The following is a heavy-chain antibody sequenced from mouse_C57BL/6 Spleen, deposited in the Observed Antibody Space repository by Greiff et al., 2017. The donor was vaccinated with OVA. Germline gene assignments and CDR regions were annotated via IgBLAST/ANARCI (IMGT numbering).Heavy chain of an antibody. CDR2: INPYNGGT. CDR3: ARRTAQAPFAY. CDR1: GYTFTDYY. Sequence: VQLQQSGPVLVKPGASVKMSCKASGYTFTDYYMNWVKQSHGKSLEWIGVINPYNGGTSYNQKFKGKATLTVDKSSSTAYMELNSLTSEDSAVYYCARRTAQAPFAYWGQGTLVTVS. D-gene: IGHD3-2*02. V-gene: IGHV1-19*01. J-gene: IGHJ3*01.